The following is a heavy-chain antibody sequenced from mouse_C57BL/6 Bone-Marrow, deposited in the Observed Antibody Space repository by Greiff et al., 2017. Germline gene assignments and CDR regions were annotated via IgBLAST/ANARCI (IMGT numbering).Heavy chain of an antibody. CDR2: IHPNSGST. J-gene: IGHJ1*03. Sequence: QVQLQQPGAELVKPGASVKLSCKASGYTFTSYWMHWVKQRPGQGLEWIGMIHPNSGSTNYNQTFKSKATLTVDKSSSTAYMQLRRLTSEDSAVYYCERSVITTVVAHWYFDVWGTGTTVTVSS. CDR3: ERSVITTVVAHWYFDV. D-gene: IGHD1-1*01. CDR1: GYTFTSYW. V-gene: IGHV1-64*01.